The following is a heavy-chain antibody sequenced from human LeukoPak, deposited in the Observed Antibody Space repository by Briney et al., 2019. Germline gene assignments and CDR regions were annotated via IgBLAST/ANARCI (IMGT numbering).Heavy chain of an antibody. D-gene: IGHD3-16*02. V-gene: IGHV3-7*01. Sequence: GGSPRLSCAASGFTFSSYWMSWVRQAPGKGLEWVANIKQDGSEKYYVDSVKGRFTISRDNAKNSLYLQMNSLRAEDMAVYYCAREYYDYVWGSYRVRALFDYWGQGTLVTVSS. J-gene: IGHJ4*02. CDR2: IKQDGSEK. CDR1: GFTFSSYW. CDR3: AREYYDYVWGSYRVRALFDY.